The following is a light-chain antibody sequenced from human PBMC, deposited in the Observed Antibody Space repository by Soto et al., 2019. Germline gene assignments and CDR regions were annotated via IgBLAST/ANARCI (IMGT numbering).Light chain of an antibody. CDR1: QSISSW. J-gene: IGKJ1*01. CDR2: KAS. CDR3: QQYNSYPWT. Sequence: DLQMTPSPSTLSASVGDRVTITCRASQSISSWLAWYQQKPGKAPKLLIYKASSLESGVPSRFSGSGSGTEFTLTISSLQPDDFAPYYCQQYNSYPWTFGQGTKVEIK. V-gene: IGKV1-5*03.